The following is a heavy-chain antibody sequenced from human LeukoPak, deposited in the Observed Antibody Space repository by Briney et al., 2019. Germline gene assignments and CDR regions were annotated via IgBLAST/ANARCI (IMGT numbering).Heavy chain of an antibody. D-gene: IGHD3-16*01. CDR1: GFTFSSYS. CDR3: ARDRGEEFDY. J-gene: IGHJ4*02. CDR2: ISSSSSYI. Sequence: PGGSLRLSCAASGFTFSSYSMNWVCQAPGKGLEWVSSISSSSSYIYYADSVKGRFTISRDNAKNSLYLQMNSLTAEDTAVYYCARDRGEEFDYWGQGTLVTVSS. V-gene: IGHV3-21*01.